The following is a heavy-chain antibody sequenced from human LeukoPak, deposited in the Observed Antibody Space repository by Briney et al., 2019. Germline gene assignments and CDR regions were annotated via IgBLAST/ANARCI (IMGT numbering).Heavy chain of an antibody. CDR3: ARGVLLLDYYYGMDV. Sequence: GGSLRLSCAASGFTFSSYAMSWVRQAPGKGLEWVSAISGSGGSTYYADSVKGRFTISRDNSKNTLYLQMNSLRAEDTAVYYCARGVLLLDYYYGMDVWGQGTTVTVSS. CDR2: ISGSGGST. CDR1: GFTFSSYA. V-gene: IGHV3-23*01. J-gene: IGHJ6*02. D-gene: IGHD2-21*02.